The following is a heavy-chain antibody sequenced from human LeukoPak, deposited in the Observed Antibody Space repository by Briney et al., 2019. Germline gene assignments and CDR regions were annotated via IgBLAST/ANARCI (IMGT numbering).Heavy chain of an antibody. CDR1: GYTFTSYD. J-gene: IGHJ5*02. Sequence: GASVKVSCKASGYTFTSYDINWVRQATGQGLEWMGWMNPNSGNTSYAQKFQGRVTMTRNTSISTAYMELSSLRSEDTAVYYCARGREVKGYSSGWRHYNWFDPWGQGTLVTVSS. CDR3: ARGREVKGYSSGWRHYNWFDP. CDR2: MNPNSGNT. V-gene: IGHV1-8*01. D-gene: IGHD6-19*01.